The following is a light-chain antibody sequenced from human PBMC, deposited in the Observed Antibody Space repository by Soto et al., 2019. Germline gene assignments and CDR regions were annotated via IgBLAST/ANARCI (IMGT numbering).Light chain of an antibody. J-gene: IGLJ3*02. CDR1: SGHSSYA. CDR3: QTWGTGIWV. CDR2: LNSDGSH. Sequence: QLVLTQSPSASASLGASVKLTCTLSSGHSSYAIAWHQQQPEKGPRYLMKLNSDGSHSKGDGIPDRFSGSSSGAERYLTISSLQYEDEADYYCQTWGTGIWVFGGWTKLTVL. V-gene: IGLV4-69*01.